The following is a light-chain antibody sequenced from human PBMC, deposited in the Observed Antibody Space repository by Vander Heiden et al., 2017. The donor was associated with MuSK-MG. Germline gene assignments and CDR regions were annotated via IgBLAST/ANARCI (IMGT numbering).Light chain of an antibody. J-gene: IGKJ1*01. CDR2: GTS. V-gene: IGKV3-15*01. Sequence: EAVMTQSPATLSVSPGERATLYCRASQSVSNKVAWFQQRDGQAPRLLIYGTSTRAANVPIRFTGGGSETEFTLTVDNLQSDDFAIYFCQQYHNDPPWTFGQGTKVDMK. CDR3: QQYHNDPPWT. CDR1: QSVSNK.